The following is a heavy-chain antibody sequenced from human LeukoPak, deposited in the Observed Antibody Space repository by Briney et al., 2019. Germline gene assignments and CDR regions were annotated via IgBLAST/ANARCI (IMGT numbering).Heavy chain of an antibody. J-gene: IGHJ5*02. V-gene: IGHV1-3*01. CDR3: ARHHSSRGEAWFGP. Sequence: GASVKVSCKSSGYTFTSYAMHWVRQAPGQGLEWMGWINAGNGNRQYSQKFLGRVTITSDTSANTSIAYMELSSLRSEDTAVYYCARHHSSRGEAWFGPWGQGTLVTVSS. CDR1: GYTFTSYA. CDR2: INAGNGNR. D-gene: IGHD3-22*01.